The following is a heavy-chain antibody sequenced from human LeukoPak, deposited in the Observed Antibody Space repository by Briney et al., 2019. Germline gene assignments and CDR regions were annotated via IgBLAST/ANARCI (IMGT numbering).Heavy chain of an antibody. Sequence: ASVKVSCKTAGYTLTIYGITWVRQAPGQGLEWMGWISPYTGKPHYAQNFQDRVTMTTDTSTSTAHLEVKSLRSDDTAVYYCAKDGGNDYYYGMDVWGQGTTITVSS. CDR2: ISPYTGKP. D-gene: IGHD3-16*01. V-gene: IGHV1-18*01. J-gene: IGHJ6*02. CDR1: GYTLTIYG. CDR3: AKDGGNDYYYGMDV.